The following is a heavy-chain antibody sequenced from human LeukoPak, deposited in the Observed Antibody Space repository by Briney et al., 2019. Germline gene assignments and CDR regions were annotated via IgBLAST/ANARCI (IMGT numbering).Heavy chain of an antibody. CDR3: AKDVTIVVVTYFDY. D-gene: IGHD2-21*02. V-gene: IGHV3-23*01. J-gene: IGHJ4*02. CDR1: GFTFSSYA. Sequence: GGSLRLSCAASGFTFSSYAMSWVRQAPGKGLEWVSAISGSGGSTFYADSVKGRFTISRDNSKNTLYLQMNSLRAEDTAVYYCAKDVTIVVVTYFDYWGQGTLVTVSS. CDR2: ISGSGGST.